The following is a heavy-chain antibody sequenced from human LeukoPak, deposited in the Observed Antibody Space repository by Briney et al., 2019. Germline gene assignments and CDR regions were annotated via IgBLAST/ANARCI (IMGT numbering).Heavy chain of an antibody. Sequence: PSETLSLTCFVSGGSISSYYWSWIRQPPGKGLEWIGYIYYRGNTNYNPSLKCRVTISLDTSKNQFSLRLSSVTAADTAVYHCARGIYDRSGFSYYYYHMDVWGKGTTVTVSS. V-gene: IGHV4-59*01. CDR3: ARGIYDRSGFSYYYYHMDV. CDR1: GGSISSYY. CDR2: IYYRGNT. D-gene: IGHD3-22*01. J-gene: IGHJ6*03.